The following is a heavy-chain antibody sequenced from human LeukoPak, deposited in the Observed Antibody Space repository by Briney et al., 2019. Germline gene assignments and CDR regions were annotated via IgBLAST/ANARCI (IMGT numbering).Heavy chain of an antibody. CDR3: ASDSSGISYRFDY. Sequence: SVKVSCKASGGTFSSYAISWVRQAPGQGLEWMGGIIPIFGTANYAQKFQGRVTITADESTSTAYMELSSLRSEDTAVYYCASDSSGISYRFDYWGQGTLVTVSS. J-gene: IGHJ4*02. V-gene: IGHV1-69*13. D-gene: IGHD3-22*01. CDR2: IIPIFGTA. CDR1: GGTFSSYA.